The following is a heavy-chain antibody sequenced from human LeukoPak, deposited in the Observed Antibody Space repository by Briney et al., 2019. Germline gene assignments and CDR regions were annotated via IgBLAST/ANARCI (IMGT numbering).Heavy chain of an antibody. Sequence: GGSLRLSCAVSGFTFSRYEMTWVRQAPGKGLEWISYISSSSGTIHYADSVKGRFTISRDNAKNLLFLQMNSLGAEDTAVYYCARVSMETTNFDFWGQGTLVTVSS. J-gene: IGHJ4*02. D-gene: IGHD4-17*01. CDR3: ARVSMETTNFDF. V-gene: IGHV3-48*03. CDR1: GFTFSRYE. CDR2: ISSSSGTI.